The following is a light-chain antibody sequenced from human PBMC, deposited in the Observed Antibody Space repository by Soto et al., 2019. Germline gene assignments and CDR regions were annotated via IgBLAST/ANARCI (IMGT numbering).Light chain of an antibody. CDR2: GTS. Sequence: EIVLTQSPGTLSLSPGERATLSCRASQSVSSSYLAWYQQKPGQAPRLLIYGTSSRDTAIPDRFSGSGSGTQFSLTISRLEREDFAVYYCQQYGSSSWTFGQGTKVAI. V-gene: IGKV3-20*01. J-gene: IGKJ1*01. CDR1: QSVSSSY. CDR3: QQYGSSSWT.